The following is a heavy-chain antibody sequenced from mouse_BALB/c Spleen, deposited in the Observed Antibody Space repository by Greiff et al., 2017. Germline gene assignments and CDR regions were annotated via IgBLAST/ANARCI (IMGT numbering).Heavy chain of an antibody. CDR3: TRGVYMITTNAMDY. V-gene: IGHV1S22*01. Sequence: LQQPGSELVRPGASVKLSCKASGYTFTSYWMHWVKQRPGQGLEWIGNIYPGSGSTNYDEKFKSKATLTVDTSSSTSYMQLSSLTSEDSAVYCCTRGVYMITTNAMDYWGQGTSVTVSS. D-gene: IGHD2-4*01. CDR2: IYPGSGST. CDR1: GYTFTSYW. J-gene: IGHJ4*01.